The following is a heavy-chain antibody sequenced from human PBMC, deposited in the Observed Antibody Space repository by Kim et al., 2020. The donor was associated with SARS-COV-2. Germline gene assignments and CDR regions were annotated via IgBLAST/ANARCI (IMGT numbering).Heavy chain of an antibody. Sequence: GGSLRLSCVASGFTLSDYAMSWVRQAPGKGLEWVSAIRKSGTTTYYADSVKGRFTVSRDNSKNTLYLEMSSLRAEDTAVYHCAKGSGDNGYFLDSWGQGTLVTVSS. V-gene: IGHV3-23*01. J-gene: IGHJ4*02. CDR1: GFTLSDYA. CDR3: AKGSGDNGYFLDS. CDR2: IRKSGTTT. D-gene: IGHD2-21*01.